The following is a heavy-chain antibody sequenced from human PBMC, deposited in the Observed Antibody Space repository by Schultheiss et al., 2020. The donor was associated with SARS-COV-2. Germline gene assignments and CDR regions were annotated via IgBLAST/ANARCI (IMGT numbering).Heavy chain of an antibody. J-gene: IGHJ6*02. CDR3: ARDEASIAAAGTNYYYVIDV. CDR2: IYISGNT. CDR1: GGSISSGGYY. V-gene: IGHV4-61*02. Sequence: SETLSLTCTVSGGSISSGGYYWSWIRPPAGKGLGWIGRIYISGNTNYNPSLKSRVTISVDMSKNQFSLKLSSVTAADTAVYYCARDEASIAAAGTNYYYVIDVWGQGTTVTVSS. D-gene: IGHD6-13*01.